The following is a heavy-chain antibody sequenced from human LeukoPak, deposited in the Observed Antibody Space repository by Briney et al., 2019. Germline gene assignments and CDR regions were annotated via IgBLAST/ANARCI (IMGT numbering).Heavy chain of an antibody. CDR1: GGTFSSYA. CDR3: ARGPITMVRGVIINNWFDP. J-gene: IGHJ5*02. CDR2: IIPIFGTA. D-gene: IGHD3-10*01. Sequence: ASVKVSCKASGGTFSSYAISWVRQAPGQGLEWMGRIIPIFGTANYAQKFQGRVTITTDESTSTAYMELSSLRSEDTAVYYCARGPITMVRGVIINNWFDPWGQGTLVTVS. V-gene: IGHV1-69*05.